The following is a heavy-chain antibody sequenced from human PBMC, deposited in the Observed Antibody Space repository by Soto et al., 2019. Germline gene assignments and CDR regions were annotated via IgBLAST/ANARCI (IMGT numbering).Heavy chain of an antibody. J-gene: IGHJ4*02. CDR1: GFTFNGAW. D-gene: IGHD3-16*01. CDR2: VKSSANGGAI. CDR3: SADLPDWGAYAFDY. V-gene: IGHV3-15*07. Sequence: EVQLVESGGGLVKPGGSLRLSCAASGFTFNGAWMNWVRQAPGKGLEWVGRVKSSANGGAIDYAAPVEGGFTISRDDSKNTLYLQMNSLITEDTAFYYCSADLPDWGAYAFDYWGQGTLVTVSS.